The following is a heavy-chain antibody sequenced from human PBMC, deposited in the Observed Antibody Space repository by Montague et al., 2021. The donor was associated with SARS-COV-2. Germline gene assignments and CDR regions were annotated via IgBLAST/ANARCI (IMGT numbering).Heavy chain of an antibody. CDR3: ARDVVTHLGTFDY. CDR1: GGSIRSFY. V-gene: IGHV4-4*07. Sequence: SETLSLTCTVSGGSIRSFYWSWIRQPAGKGLEWIGHIFTSGSTNYNPSLKSRVTMSVDTSKNQFSLKLSSVTAADTAVYYCARDVVTHLGTFDYWGQGTLVTVSS. J-gene: IGHJ4*02. D-gene: IGHD4-23*01. CDR2: IFTSGST.